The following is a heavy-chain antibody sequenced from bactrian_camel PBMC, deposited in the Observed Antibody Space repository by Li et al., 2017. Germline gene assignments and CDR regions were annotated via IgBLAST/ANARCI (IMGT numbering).Heavy chain of an antibody. V-gene: IGHV3S6*01. CDR3: AARWGGYCPIYDAGPYNA. J-gene: IGHJ6*01. CDR2: IDSDGNT. Sequence: VESGGGSVQAGGSLRLSCVVSGYTYDTYCMGWFRTAPGKEREGVAIIDSDGNTDYADFVKGRFTVSQDNKNTLHLQMNSLKPEDTAMYYCAARWGGYCPIYDAGPYNAWGQGTQVTVS. CDR1: GYTYDTYC. D-gene: IGHD3*01.